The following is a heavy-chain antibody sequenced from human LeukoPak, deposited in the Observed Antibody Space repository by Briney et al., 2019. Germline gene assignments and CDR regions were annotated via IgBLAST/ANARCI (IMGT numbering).Heavy chain of an antibody. D-gene: IGHD5-18*01. CDR3: ARGVSRGYSYGRYYMDV. V-gene: IGHV4-59*01. CDR1: GGSISSYY. J-gene: IGHJ6*03. CDR2: IYYSGST. Sequence: SETLSLTRTVSGGSISSYYWSWTRQPPGKGLEWIGYIYYSGSTNYNPSLKSRVTISVDTSKNQFSLKLSSVTAADTAVYYCARGVSRGYSYGRYYMDVWGKGTTVTVSS.